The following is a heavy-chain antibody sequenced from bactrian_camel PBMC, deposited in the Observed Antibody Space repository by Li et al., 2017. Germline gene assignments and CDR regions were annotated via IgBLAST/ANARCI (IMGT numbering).Heavy chain of an antibody. CDR3: ARGGRLTSVSDLSAGITW. D-gene: IGHD3*01. CDR1: GYTYNSNT. CDR2: IYTVGGNA. V-gene: IGHV3S54*01. Sequence: HVQLVESGGGSVQAGGSLRLSCAASGYTYNSNTIGWFRQAPGKEREGVASIYTVGGNAYYADSVEGRFTISRDNAKNTLYLQMNNLKTEDTAVYYCARGGRLTSVSDLSAGITWRGQGTQVTVS. J-gene: IGHJ4*01.